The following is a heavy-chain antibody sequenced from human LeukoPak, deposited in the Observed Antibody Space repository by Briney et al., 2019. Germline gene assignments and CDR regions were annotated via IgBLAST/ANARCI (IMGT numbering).Heavy chain of an antibody. J-gene: IGHJ4*02. V-gene: IGHV3-23*01. CDR3: ARNDIVVVPAAIHY. Sequence: GGSLRLSCAASGFTFSSYAMSWVRQAPGKGLKWVSAISGSGGSTYYADSVKGRFTISRDNSKNTLYLQMNSLKAEDTAVYYCARNDIVVVPAAIHYWGQGTLVTVSS. CDR2: ISGSGGST. CDR1: GFTFSSYA. D-gene: IGHD2-2*01.